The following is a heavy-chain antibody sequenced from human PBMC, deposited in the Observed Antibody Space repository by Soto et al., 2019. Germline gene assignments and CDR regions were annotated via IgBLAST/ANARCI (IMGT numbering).Heavy chain of an antibody. D-gene: IGHD1-26*01. CDR3: AHRHMLGATMYNWFDX. J-gene: IGHJ5*02. Sequence: SGPTLVHPTQTLTLTCTFSGLSLSSSGVGVGWIRRPPGKALEWLALIYWDDDKLYSASLKIRLTITKDTSKNQVVLTMTNMDPLDTATYYCAHRHMLGATMYNWFDXWGQVTLVTVSX. V-gene: IGHV2-5*02. CDR1: GLSLSSSGVG. CDR2: IYWDDDK.